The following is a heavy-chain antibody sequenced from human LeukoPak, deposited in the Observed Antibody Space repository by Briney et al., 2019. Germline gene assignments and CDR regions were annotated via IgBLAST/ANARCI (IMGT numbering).Heavy chain of an antibody. CDR3: ASTVGTAMVNY. CDR2: IYYSGST. Sequence: SETLSLTCTVSGGSISSSSYYWGWIRQPQGKGLEWIWSIYYSGSTYSNPSLNSRVTISVDTSKNQFSLKLSSVTAADTAVYYCASTVGTAMVNYWGQGTLVTVSS. D-gene: IGHD5-18*01. V-gene: IGHV4-39*01. J-gene: IGHJ4*02. CDR1: GGSISSSSYY.